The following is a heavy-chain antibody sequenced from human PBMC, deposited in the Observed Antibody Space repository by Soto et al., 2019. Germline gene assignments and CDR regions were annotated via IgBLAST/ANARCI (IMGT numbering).Heavy chain of an antibody. V-gene: IGHV1-2*04. CDR2: INPNSGGT. CDR1: GYTFTGYY. D-gene: IGHD6-13*01. J-gene: IGHJ4*02. Sequence: QVQLVQSGAEVKKPGASVKVSCKASGYTFTGYYMHWVRQAPGQGLEWMGWINPNSGGTNYAQKFQGWVTMTRDTSISTAYMELSRLRSDDTAVYYYARDVGSSSSWEGWFLRYWGQGTLVTVSS. CDR3: ARDVGSSSSWEGWFLRY.